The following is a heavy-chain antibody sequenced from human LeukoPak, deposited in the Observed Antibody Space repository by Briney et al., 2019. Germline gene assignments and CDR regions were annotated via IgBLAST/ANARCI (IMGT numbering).Heavy chain of an antibody. Sequence: SETLSLTCTVSGGSISRSSYYWGWIRQRAGKGLEWIGSIYYSGSTYYNPSLRSRVTISVDTSKNQFSLKLSSVTAADTAVYYCARQTYYYDSSGYPFDYWGQGTLVTVSS. CDR3: ARQTYYYDSSGYPFDY. V-gene: IGHV4-39*01. CDR2: IYYSGST. J-gene: IGHJ4*02. CDR1: GGSISRSSYY. D-gene: IGHD3-22*01.